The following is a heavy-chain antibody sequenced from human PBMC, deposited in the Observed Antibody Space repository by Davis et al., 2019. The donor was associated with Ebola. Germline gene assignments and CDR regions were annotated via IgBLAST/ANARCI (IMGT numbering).Heavy chain of an antibody. CDR1: GGSFSGYY. V-gene: IGHV3-7*01. Sequence: PSETLSLTCAVYGGSFSGYYWSWIRQAPGKGLEWVANISPDGNVKQYVDSVKGRFTISRDHSKNSLYLQMNSLRAEDTAVYYCAREISVAYFDYWGQGTLVTVSS. D-gene: IGHD6-19*01. CDR2: ISPDGNVK. CDR3: AREISVAYFDY. J-gene: IGHJ4*02.